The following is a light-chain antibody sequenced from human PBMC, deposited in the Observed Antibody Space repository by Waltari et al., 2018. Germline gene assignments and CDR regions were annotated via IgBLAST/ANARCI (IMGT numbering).Light chain of an antibody. CDR1: ELEKKY. J-gene: IGLJ1*01. Sequence: SYDLIQSPSVSVSPGQTATIPCSGDELEKKYVCWYQQKPGQSPVLVIYQDVRRPSEIPQRFSGSNSGNTATLTISGTQPMDEADYYCQAWDSGVAGVFGTGTKVTVL. CDR3: QAWDSGVAGV. V-gene: IGLV3-1*01. CDR2: QDV.